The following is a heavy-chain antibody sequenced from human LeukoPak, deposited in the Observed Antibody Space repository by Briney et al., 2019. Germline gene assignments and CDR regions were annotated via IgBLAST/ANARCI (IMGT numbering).Heavy chain of an antibody. D-gene: IGHD3-22*01. Sequence: SQTLSLTCTVSGGSISSGGIYWNCIRPPPGKDLEWIIYISYRENTNYSPSLNGRLTISGDTSTIQLSLRLRSVAGTDTAIYYCARAHPYVGGSGYNAMPFDYWGQGTLVSVSS. CDR2: ISYRENT. CDR3: ARAHPYVGGSGYNAMPFDY. V-gene: IGHV4-30-4*01. CDR1: GGSISSGGIY. J-gene: IGHJ4*02.